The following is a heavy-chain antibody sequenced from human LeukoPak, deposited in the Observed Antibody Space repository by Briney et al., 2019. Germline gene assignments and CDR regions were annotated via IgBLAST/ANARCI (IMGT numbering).Heavy chain of an antibody. CDR2: ISGSGGST. V-gene: IGHV3-23*01. CDR1: GFTFSSYG. Sequence: SGGSLRLSCAASGFTFSSYGMSWVRQAPGKGLEWVSAISGSGGSTYYADSVKGRFTISRDSSKNTMYLQMNSLRVEDTAMYYCGRDVGLWGQGTLVTVSS. CDR3: GRDVGL. J-gene: IGHJ4*02.